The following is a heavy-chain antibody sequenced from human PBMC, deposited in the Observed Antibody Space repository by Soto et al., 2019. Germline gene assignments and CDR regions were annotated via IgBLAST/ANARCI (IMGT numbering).Heavy chain of an antibody. CDR1: GFTFSNYG. J-gene: IGHJ4*02. CDR2: IWYDGSNK. D-gene: IGHD6-13*01. V-gene: IGHV3-33*01. CDR3: ARGLYSSNWYPDY. Sequence: QVQLVESGGGVVQPGTSLRLSCVASGFTFSNYGMHWVRQAPGKGLEWVAVIWYDGSNKYYADSVKGRFTISRDNSKNTQYLQWDSLRAEDTAVYYCARGLYSSNWYPDYWGQGTLVTVSS.